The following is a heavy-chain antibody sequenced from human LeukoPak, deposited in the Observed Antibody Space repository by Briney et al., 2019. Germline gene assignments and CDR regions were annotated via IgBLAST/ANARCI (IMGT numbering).Heavy chain of an antibody. Sequence: ASVKVSCKASGYTFTGYYMHWVRQARAQGLEWMGCSYPNSGATKYAQKFQGRVTMTRDTSISTAYMELSGLRSDDTAVYYCGTLLSNGPFDYWGQGSLVTVSS. CDR1: GYTFTGYY. V-gene: IGHV1-2*02. CDR3: GTLLSNGPFDY. J-gene: IGHJ4*02. CDR2: SYPNSGAT.